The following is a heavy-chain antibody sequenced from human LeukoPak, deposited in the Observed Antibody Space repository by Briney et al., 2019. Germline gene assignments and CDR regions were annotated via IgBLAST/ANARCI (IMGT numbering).Heavy chain of an antibody. CDR1: GYTFTGYY. D-gene: IGHD3-10*01. J-gene: IGHJ6*02. Sequence: ASVKVSCKASGYTFTGYYMHWVRQAPGQGLEWMGWINPNSGGTNYAQKFQGWVTMTRDTSISTAYMELSRLRSEDTAVYYCARAFSILGEYNGIDVWGQGTTVTVSS. CDR2: INPNSGGT. CDR3: ARAFSILGEYNGIDV. V-gene: IGHV1-2*04.